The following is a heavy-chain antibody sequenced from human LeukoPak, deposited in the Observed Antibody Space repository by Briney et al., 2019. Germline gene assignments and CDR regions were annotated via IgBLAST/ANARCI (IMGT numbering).Heavy chain of an antibody. CDR3: ARGRARGLS. D-gene: IGHD3-16*01. CDR1: GFTFSSYS. Sequence: GGSLRLSCAASGFTFSSYSMNWVRQAPGKGLECVSSISSSTSYTYYADSVKGRFTISRGNAKNSLYLQMNSLRAEDTAVYYCARGRARGLSWGQGTLVTVSS. V-gene: IGHV3-21*01. CDR2: ISSSTSYT. J-gene: IGHJ5*02.